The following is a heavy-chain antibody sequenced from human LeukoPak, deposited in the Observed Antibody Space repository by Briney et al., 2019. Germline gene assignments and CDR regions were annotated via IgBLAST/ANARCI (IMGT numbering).Heavy chain of an antibody. CDR3: AKGSGRIAARRGYDY. V-gene: IGHV3-23*01. J-gene: IGHJ4*02. CDR2: ISNNGGYT. Sequence: GGSLRLSCAASGFTFSSSAMSWVRQAPGKGLEWVSAISNNGGYTYYADSVKGRFTISRDNSKNTLYLQMNSLRAEDTAVYYCAKGSGRIAARRGYDYWGQGTLVTVSS. D-gene: IGHD6-6*01. CDR1: GFTFSSSA.